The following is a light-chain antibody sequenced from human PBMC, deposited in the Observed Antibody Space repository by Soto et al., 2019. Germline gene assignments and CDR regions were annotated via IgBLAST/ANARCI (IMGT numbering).Light chain of an antibody. CDR1: SSGVGGYNY. CDR2: DVT. J-gene: IGLJ1*01. V-gene: IGLV2-14*01. Sequence: QSALTQPASVSWSPGQSITISCTGTSSGVGGYNYVSWYQQHPGKAPRFVIYDVTNRPSGASNRFSGSKSGNTASLTISGVQAEVEADYDCSSYTTSNTRQVVFGTGTKVTVL. CDR3: SSYTTSNTRQVV.